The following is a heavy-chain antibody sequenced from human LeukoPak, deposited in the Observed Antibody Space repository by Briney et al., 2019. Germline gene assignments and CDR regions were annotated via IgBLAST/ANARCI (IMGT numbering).Heavy chain of an antibody. CDR3: GKDPNGDYVGAFDF. V-gene: IGHV3-23*01. CDR1: GFTFSDYA. Sequence: GGSLRLSCAASGFTFSDYALIWVRQAPGKGLEWISAIRGTGGTTYYADSVKGRCTISRDNSRHTVYLQMNSLRSEDTALYFCGKDPNGDYVGAFDFWGPGTMVTVSS. D-gene: IGHD4-17*01. J-gene: IGHJ3*01. CDR2: IRGTGGTT.